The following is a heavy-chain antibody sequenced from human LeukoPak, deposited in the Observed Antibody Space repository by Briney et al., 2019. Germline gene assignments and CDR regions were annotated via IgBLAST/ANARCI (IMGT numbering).Heavy chain of an antibody. J-gene: IGHJ4*02. V-gene: IGHV4-4*07. Sequence: SETLSLTCTVSGASITSFHWTWIRQPAGKGLEWIGLIYSSGSTIYNLSLQSRVAMSVDMTKNQLSLKLSSVTAADTAMYYCARKDGDYWGQGTLVTVSS. CDR1: GASITSFH. CDR3: ARKDGDY. CDR2: IYSSGST. D-gene: IGHD6-6*01.